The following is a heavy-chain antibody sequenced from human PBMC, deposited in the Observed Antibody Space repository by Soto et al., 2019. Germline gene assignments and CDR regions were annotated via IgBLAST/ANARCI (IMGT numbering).Heavy chain of an antibody. CDR1: GLTFGNYW. CDR3: ARNAYNLSFDY. CDR2: IKQDGSEK. V-gene: IGHV3-7*01. J-gene: IGHJ4*02. D-gene: IGHD1-1*01. Sequence: PGGSLRLSCGASGLTFGNYWMSWVRQAPGKGLEWVANIKQDGSEKYYVDSVKGRFTISRDNAKKSLYLQMNSLRAEDTALYYCARNAYNLSFDYWGQGTLVTVSS.